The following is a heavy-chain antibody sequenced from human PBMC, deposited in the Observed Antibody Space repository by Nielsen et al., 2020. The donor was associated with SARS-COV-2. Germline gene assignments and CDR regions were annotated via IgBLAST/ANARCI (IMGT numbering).Heavy chain of an antibody. CDR2: INHSGST. CDR1: GGSSSSYD. V-gene: IGHV4-34*01. J-gene: IGHJ4*02. D-gene: IGHD4-17*01. CDR3: ARFYGDGPFDY. Sequence: SETLSLTFAVYGGSSSSYDWSWTRQAPGKGLEWIGEINHSGSTKYNPSLKSRVTISLDTSKNQFSLDLTSVTAADTAVYYCARFYGDGPFDYWGQGTLVTVPS.